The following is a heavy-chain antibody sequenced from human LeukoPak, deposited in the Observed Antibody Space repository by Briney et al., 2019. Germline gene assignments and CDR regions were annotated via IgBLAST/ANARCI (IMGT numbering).Heavy chain of an antibody. CDR2: ISYDGSYK. D-gene: IGHD6-6*01. CDR1: GFTFSSYA. V-gene: IGHV3-30*04. CDR3: ARGLEQLVRRPNWFDP. Sequence: GRSLRLSCAASGFTFSSYAMHWVRQAPGKGLEWVAVISYDGSYKYYADSVKGRFIISRDNSRNTLYLQMNSLRAEDTAVYYCARGLEQLVRRPNWFDPWGQGTLVTVSS. J-gene: IGHJ5*02.